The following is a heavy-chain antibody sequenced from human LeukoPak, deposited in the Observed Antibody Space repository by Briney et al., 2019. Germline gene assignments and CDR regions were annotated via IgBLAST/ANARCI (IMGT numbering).Heavy chain of an antibody. CDR1: GYTFTGYY. V-gene: IGHV1-2*02. CDR3: ARGDYYGSGRPTNAFDY. D-gene: IGHD3-10*01. Sequence: ASVKVSCKASGYTFTGYYMHWVRQAPGQGLEWMGWINPNSGGTNYAQKFQGRVTMTRDTSISTAYMELSRLRSDDTAVCYCARGDYYGSGRPTNAFDYWGQGTLVTVSS. J-gene: IGHJ4*02. CDR2: INPNSGGT.